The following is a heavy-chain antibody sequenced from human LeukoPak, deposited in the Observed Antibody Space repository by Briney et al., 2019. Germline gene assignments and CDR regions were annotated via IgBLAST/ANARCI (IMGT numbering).Heavy chain of an antibody. CDR1: GYTFTGYY. V-gene: IGHV1-2*06. J-gene: IGHJ4*02. Sequence: ASVKVSCKASGYTFTGYYMHWVRQAPGQGLEWMGRINPNSGGTNYAQKLQGRVTMTRDTSISTAYMELSRLRSDDTAVYYCARAGDLGIAVAGTFDYWGQGTLVTVSS. CDR3: ARAGDLGIAVAGTFDY. CDR2: INPNSGGT. D-gene: IGHD6-19*01.